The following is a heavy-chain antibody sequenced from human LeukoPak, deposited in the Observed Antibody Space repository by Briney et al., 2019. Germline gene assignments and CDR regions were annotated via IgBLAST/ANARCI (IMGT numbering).Heavy chain of an antibody. V-gene: IGHV5-10-1*01. CDR3: ARQGAAVAGTDY. CDR2: IDPSDSYT. CDR1: GYSFTSYW. D-gene: IGHD6-19*01. J-gene: IGHJ4*02. Sequence: GESLKISCKGSGYSFTSYWISWVRQMPGKGREWMGRIDPSDSYTNYSPSFQGHVTISADKSISTAYLQWSSLKASDTAMYYCARQGAAVAGTDYWGQGTLVTVSS.